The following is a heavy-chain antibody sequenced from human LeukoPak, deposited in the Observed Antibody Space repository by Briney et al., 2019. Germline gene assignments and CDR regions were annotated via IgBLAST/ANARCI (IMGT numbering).Heavy chain of an antibody. CDR1: GYTFTVYF. V-gene: IGHV1-2*02. CDR3: ARELNYDSSGYYFDY. CDR2: INPNSGGT. J-gene: IGHJ4*02. Sequence: GASVKVPCKASGYTFTVYFMRWVRQPPGQGLEWMGWINPNSGGTNYAQKFQGRVTMTRDTSISTAYMELSRLRSDDTAVYYCARELNYDSSGYYFDYWGQGTLVTVSS. D-gene: IGHD3-22*01.